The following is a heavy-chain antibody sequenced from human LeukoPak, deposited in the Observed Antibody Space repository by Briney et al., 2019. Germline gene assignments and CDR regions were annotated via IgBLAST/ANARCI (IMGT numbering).Heavy chain of an antibody. D-gene: IGHD3-10*02. Sequence: GGSLRLSCAASGIGFYNYWMHWVRQALGKGLEWLSRVTSDGSDTVYADSVKGRFTISRDNARTTVYMQMSSLRLDDTATYYCATVLGHYYDYWGQGSLVTVSS. CDR3: ATVLGHYYDY. V-gene: IGHV3-74*01. CDR1: GIGFYNYW. J-gene: IGHJ4*02. CDR2: VTSDGSDT.